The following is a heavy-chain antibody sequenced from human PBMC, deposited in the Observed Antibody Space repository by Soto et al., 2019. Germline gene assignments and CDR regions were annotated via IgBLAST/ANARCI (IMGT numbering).Heavy chain of an antibody. CDR1: GFTFSDYY. D-gene: IGHD5-12*01. Sequence: QVQLVESGGGLVKPGGCLRLSCAASGFTFSDYYMSWIRQAPGKGLEWVSYISSSGSDTNYADSVKGRFTVSRDNAKNSLYLQMNRLRSEDTAVYYCSRSVRGYRGYSGYWGQGTLVTVSS. J-gene: IGHJ4*02. CDR3: SRSVRGYRGYSGY. V-gene: IGHV3-11*05. CDR2: ISSSGSDT.